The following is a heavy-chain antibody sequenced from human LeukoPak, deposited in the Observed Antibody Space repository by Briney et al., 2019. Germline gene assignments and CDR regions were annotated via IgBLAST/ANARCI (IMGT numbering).Heavy chain of an antibody. J-gene: IGHJ4*02. CDR3: ARGGLMAAALHIDY. CDR1: GGTFSSYA. V-gene: IGHV1-46*01. CDR2: INPSGGST. Sequence: GASVKVSCKASGGTFSSYAINWVRQAPGQGLEWMGIINPSGGSTSYAQKFQGRVTMTRDMSTSTVYMELSSLRSEDTAVYYCARGGLMAAALHIDYWGQGTLVTVSS. D-gene: IGHD6-13*01.